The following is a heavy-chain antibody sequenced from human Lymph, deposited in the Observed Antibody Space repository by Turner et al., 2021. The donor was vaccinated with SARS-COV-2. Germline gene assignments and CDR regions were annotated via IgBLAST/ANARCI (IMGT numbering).Heavy chain of an antibody. Sequence: EVQLVESGGGLVKPGGSLRLSCAASGFTFSSYSMNWVRQAPGKRLEWVSSITFTSSYIYYADSGKGRFTISRDNAKNSLYLQMNSLRAEDTAVYYCARGPPDFPYYFDYWGQGTLVTVSS. V-gene: IGHV3-21*01. CDR1: GFTFSSYS. CDR3: ARGPPDFPYYFDY. D-gene: IGHD2-21*02. J-gene: IGHJ4*02. CDR2: ITFTSSYI.